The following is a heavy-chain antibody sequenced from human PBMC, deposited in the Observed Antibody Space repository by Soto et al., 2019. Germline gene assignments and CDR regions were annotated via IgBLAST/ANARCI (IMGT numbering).Heavy chain of an antibody. J-gene: IGHJ6*02. CDR1: GDSVSSNSAA. D-gene: IGHD6-19*01. CDR2: TYYRSKWYN. Sequence: KQSQTLSLTCAISGDSVSSNSAAWNWIRQSPSRGLEWLGRTYYRSKWYNDYAVSVKSRITINPVTSKNQFSLQLNTVTPEGTAVYYCARDMSIAVAGYYYYYGMDVWGQGTTVTVSS. V-gene: IGHV6-1*01. CDR3: ARDMSIAVAGYYYYYGMDV.